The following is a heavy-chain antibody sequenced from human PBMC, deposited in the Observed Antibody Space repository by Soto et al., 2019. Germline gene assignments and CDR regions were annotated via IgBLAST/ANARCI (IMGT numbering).Heavy chain of an antibody. CDR1: GGSISSSSYY. CDR3: ASILWFGAQPGYYMDV. Sequence: SETLSLTCTVSGGSISSSSYYWGWIRQPPGKGLEWIGSIYYSGSTYYNPSLKSRVTISVDTSKNQFSLKLSSVTAADTTVYYCASILWFGAQPGYYMDVWGKGTTVTVSS. D-gene: IGHD3-10*01. V-gene: IGHV4-39*01. CDR2: IYYSGST. J-gene: IGHJ6*03.